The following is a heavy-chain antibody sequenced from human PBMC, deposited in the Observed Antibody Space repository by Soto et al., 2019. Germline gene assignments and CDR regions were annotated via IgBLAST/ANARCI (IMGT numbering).Heavy chain of an antibody. CDR3: ARGRGSGGMDV. CDR2: IIPILGIA. D-gene: IGHD2-15*01. J-gene: IGHJ6*02. Sequence: QVQLVQSGAEVKKPGSSVKVSCKVSGGTFSSYTISWVRQAPGQGLEWMGRIIPILGIANYAQKFQGRVTITADKSTSTAYMELSSLRSEDTAVYYCARGRGSGGMDVWGQGTTVTVSS. CDR1: GGTFSSYT. V-gene: IGHV1-69*02.